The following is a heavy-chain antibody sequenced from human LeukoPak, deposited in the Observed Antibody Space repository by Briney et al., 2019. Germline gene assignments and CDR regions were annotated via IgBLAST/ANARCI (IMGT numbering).Heavy chain of an antibody. J-gene: IGHJ6*02. D-gene: IGHD3-16*01. CDR1: GFSFSNYA. CDR2: ISGTSGTT. V-gene: IGHV3-23*01. Sequence: GGSLRLSCVASGFSFSNYAMSWVRQVPGKGLEWVSVISGTSGTTYYADSVKGRFIISRDNSKNTLYLQMNSLRAEDTAVYYCAKGGIIYRMDVWGQGTTVIVSS. CDR3: AKGGIIYRMDV.